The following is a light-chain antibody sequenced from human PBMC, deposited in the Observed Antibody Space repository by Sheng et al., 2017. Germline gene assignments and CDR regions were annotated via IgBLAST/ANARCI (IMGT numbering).Light chain of an antibody. V-gene: IGKV3-15*01. CDR3: QQHNDWPWT. CDR2: GAS. Sequence: EIVMTQSPATLSVSPGEEPLSPAGPVRSVRNKLAWYQQRPGQTPRLLIYGASTRATNIPARFSGSGSGTEFTLTISSLQSEDFAVYYCQQHNDWPWTFGPRDRKWRSN. J-gene: IGKJ1*01. CDR1: RSVRNK.